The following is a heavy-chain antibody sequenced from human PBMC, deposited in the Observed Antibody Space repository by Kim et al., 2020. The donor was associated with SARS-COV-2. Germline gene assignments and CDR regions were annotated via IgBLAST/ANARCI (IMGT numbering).Heavy chain of an antibody. CDR1: GFTFSGSA. CDR3: TNPWDYYDSSGYSPHFDY. Sequence: GGSLRLSCAASGFTFSGSAMHWVRQASGKGLEWVGRIRSKANSYATAYAASVKGRFTISRDDSKNTAYLQMNSLKTEDTAVYYCTNPWDYYDSSGYSPHFDYWGQGTLVTVSS. V-gene: IGHV3-73*01. J-gene: IGHJ4*02. CDR2: IRSKANSYAT. D-gene: IGHD3-22*01.